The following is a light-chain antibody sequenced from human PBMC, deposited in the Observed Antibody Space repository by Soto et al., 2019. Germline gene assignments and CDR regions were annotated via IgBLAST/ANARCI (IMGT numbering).Light chain of an antibody. Sequence: EIVLTQSPGSLSLSPGERATLSCRASQSVDSSFFAWYQQKPGQAPRLLIYGASNRATGIPDRFSGSGSGTDFPLTISRLEPEDFAVYFCQQYVSSVPFVQGTKVEIK. CDR1: QSVDSSF. CDR3: QQYVSSVP. J-gene: IGKJ1*01. V-gene: IGKV3-20*01. CDR2: GAS.